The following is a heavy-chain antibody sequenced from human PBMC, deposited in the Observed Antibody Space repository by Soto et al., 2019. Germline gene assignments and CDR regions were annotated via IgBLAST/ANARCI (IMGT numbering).Heavy chain of an antibody. J-gene: IGHJ4*02. V-gene: IGHV3-23*01. D-gene: IGHD2-15*01. CDR2: ISGSDGRT. Sequence: GGSLRLSCAASGFTFSNYAMSWVRQAPGKGLEWVSGISGSDGRTYYADSVRGRFIISRDNSKNMLYLQVNRLRAEDTAVYYCAKTDIVVVLTAAGVANYFDYWGQGTRSPSPQ. CDR1: GFTFSNYA. CDR3: AKTDIVVVLTAAGVANYFDY.